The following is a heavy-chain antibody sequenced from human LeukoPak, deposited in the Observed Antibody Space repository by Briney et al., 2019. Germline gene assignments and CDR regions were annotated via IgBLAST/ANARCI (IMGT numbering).Heavy chain of an antibody. J-gene: IGHJ3*02. CDR1: DGAIAGYS. CDR3: ARAYYYDSSGYYYGAFDI. CDR2: IYYSGST. D-gene: IGHD3-22*01. Sequence: SETLSLTCTVSDGAIAGYSWGWIRQPPGKGLEWIGYIYYSGSTNYNPSLKSRVTISVDTSKNQFSLKLSSVTAADTAVYYCARAYYYDSSGYYYGAFDIWGQGTMVTVSS. V-gene: IGHV4-59*01.